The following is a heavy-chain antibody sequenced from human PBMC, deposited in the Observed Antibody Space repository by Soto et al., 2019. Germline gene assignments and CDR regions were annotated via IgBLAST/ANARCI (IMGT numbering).Heavy chain of an antibody. D-gene: IGHD2-2*01. CDR1: GFTFSSYG. Sequence: QVQLVESGGGVVQPGRSLRLSCAASGFTFSSYGMHWVRQAPGKGLEWVAVISYDGSNKYYADSVKDRFTISRDNSKKTLYLKMNSLRAEDTAVYYCAKDLHCSSTSCSKHDDYYYYYGMDVWGQGTTVTVSS. CDR3: AKDLHCSSTSCSKHDDYYYYYGMDV. V-gene: IGHV3-30*18. CDR2: ISYDGSNK. J-gene: IGHJ6*02.